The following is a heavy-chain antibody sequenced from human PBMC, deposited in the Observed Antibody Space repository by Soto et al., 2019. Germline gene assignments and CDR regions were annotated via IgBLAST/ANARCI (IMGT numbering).Heavy chain of an antibody. Sequence: GSLRLSCTASGFTFSAYAMHWVRQAPGKGLEWVAIIWYDGSQKYYGDSVKGRFTISRDNSKSTLYLLMDSLRADDTAVYYCARVVSGVSYIDCWGQGKLVTVSS. CDR2: IWYDGSQK. CDR1: GFTFSAYA. CDR3: ARVVSGVSYIDC. V-gene: IGHV3-33*01. J-gene: IGHJ4*02. D-gene: IGHD2-8*02.